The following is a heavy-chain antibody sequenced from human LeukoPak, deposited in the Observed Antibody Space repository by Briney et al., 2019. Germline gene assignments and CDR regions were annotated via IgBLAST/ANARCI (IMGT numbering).Heavy chain of an antibody. CDR2: SRNKANSYTT. CDR1: GFTFSDLY. CDR3: ARLHSSGWYTDY. J-gene: IGHJ4*02. V-gene: IGHV3-72*01. Sequence: WGSLRLSCAASGFTFSDLYMDWVRQAPGKGLEWVGRSRNKANSYTTEYAASVKGRFTISRDDSKNSLYLQMNSLKTEDTAVYYCARLHSSGWYTDYWGQGTLVTVSS. D-gene: IGHD6-19*01.